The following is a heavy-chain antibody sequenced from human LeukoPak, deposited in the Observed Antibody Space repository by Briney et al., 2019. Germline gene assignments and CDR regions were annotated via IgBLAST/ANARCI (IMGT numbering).Heavy chain of an antibody. CDR2: IKQDGSET. CDR1: GFTFSRNW. J-gene: IGHJ3*02. D-gene: IGHD6-19*01. Sequence: GGSLRLSCTSSGFTFSRNWMSWVRQAPGKGLEWVANIKQDGSETYYVDSVKGRFTISRDNVNDSLYLQMNSLRAEDTAVYYCAVVAGTNAFDIWGQGTMVTVSS. CDR3: AVVAGTNAFDI. V-gene: IGHV3-7*03.